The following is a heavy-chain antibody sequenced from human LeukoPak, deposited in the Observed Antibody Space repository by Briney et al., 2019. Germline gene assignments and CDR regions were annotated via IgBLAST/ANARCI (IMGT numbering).Heavy chain of an antibody. D-gene: IGHD5-24*01. Sequence: PGGSLRLSCAASGFTFSSYWMHWVRQAPGKGLVWVSRINTDGSSTSYADSVKGRFTISRDNAKNTLYLQMNSLRAEDTAVYYCARSGSRDGYNSYWGQGTLVTVSS. CDR3: ARSGSRDGYNSY. J-gene: IGHJ4*02. CDR1: GFTFSSYW. CDR2: INTDGSST. V-gene: IGHV3-74*01.